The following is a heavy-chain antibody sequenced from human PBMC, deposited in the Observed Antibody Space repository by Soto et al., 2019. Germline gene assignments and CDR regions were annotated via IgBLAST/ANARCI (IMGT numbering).Heavy chain of an antibody. CDR2: ISYDGSNK. D-gene: IGHD4-17*01. Sequence: QVQLVESGGGVVQPGRSLRLSCAASGFTFSSYGMHWVRQAPGKGLEWVAVISYDGSNKYYADSVKGRFTISRDNSKNTVYLQMNSLRAEATAVYYCAKDLGMTTVTTDYWGQGTLVTVSS. CDR3: AKDLGMTTVTTDY. V-gene: IGHV3-30*18. CDR1: GFTFSSYG. J-gene: IGHJ4*02.